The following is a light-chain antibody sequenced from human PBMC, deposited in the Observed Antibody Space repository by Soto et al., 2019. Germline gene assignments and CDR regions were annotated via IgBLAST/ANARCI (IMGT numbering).Light chain of an antibody. CDR3: SSFTSSSTRV. Sequence: QPASVSGSPGQSITISCTGTSSDIGGYVSWYQQHPGKAPKLMIYEVSNRPSGVSNRFSASKSGNTASLTISGLQAEDEADYYCSSFTSSSTRVFGGGTKLTVL. J-gene: IGLJ2*01. CDR2: EVS. CDR1: SSDIGGY. V-gene: IGLV2-14*01.